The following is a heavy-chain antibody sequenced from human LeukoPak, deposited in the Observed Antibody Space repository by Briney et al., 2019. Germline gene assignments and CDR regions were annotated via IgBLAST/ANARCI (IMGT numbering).Heavy chain of an antibody. CDR2: INHSGST. Sequence: SETLSLTCAVYGGSFSGYYWSWICQPPGKGLEWIGEINHSGSTNYNPSLKSRVTISRDTSKNQFSLKLTSVTTADTAVYYCARAGGVKTAALDLDYWGQGTLVTVSS. D-gene: IGHD6-25*01. CDR3: ARAGGVKTAALDLDY. CDR1: GGSFSGYY. J-gene: IGHJ4*02. V-gene: IGHV4-34*01.